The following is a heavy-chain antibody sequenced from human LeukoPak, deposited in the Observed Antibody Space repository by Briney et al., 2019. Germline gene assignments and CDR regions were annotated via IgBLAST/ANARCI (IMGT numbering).Heavy chain of an antibody. D-gene: IGHD2-15*01. Sequence: ASVKVSCKASGYTFTSYGISWVRQAPGQGLECIGWISAYNGNTNYAQKLQGRVTMTTDTSTSTAYMELRSLRSDDTAVYYCARAQTPPPYCSGGSCYTLGPYYFDYWGQGTLVTVSS. CDR3: ARAQTPPPYCSGGSCYTLGPYYFDY. J-gene: IGHJ4*02. V-gene: IGHV1-18*01. CDR2: ISAYNGNT. CDR1: GYTFTSYG.